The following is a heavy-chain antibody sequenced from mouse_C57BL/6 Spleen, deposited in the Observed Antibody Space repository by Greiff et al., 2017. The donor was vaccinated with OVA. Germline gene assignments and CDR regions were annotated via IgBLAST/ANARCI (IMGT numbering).Heavy chain of an antibody. CDR2: IDPSDSYT. J-gene: IGHJ1*03. Sequence: QVQLQQPGAELVKPGASVKLSSKASGYTFTSYWMQWVKQRPGQGLEWIGEIDPSDSYTNYNQKFKGKATLTVDTSSSTAYMQLSSLTSEDSAVYYCARRPGYFDVWGTGTTVTVSS. CDR3: ARRPGYFDV. CDR1: GYTFTSYW. V-gene: IGHV1-50*01.